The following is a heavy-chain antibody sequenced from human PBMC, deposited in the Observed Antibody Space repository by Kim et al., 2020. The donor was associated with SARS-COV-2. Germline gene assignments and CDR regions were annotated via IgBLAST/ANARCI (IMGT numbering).Heavy chain of an antibody. Sequence: SETLSLTCTVSGFSITNFYWSWIRQPPGKGLEWLGYVSYSGRPRSITNPSLKARVTMALDTSTNRFSLNLTSVTAADTAIYYCPCAPDDWGQGVLVTVSS. CDR3: PCAPDD. CDR1: GFSITNFY. J-gene: IGHJ4*02. V-gene: IGHV4-59*03. D-gene: IGHD3-16*01. CDR2: VSYSGRPRS.